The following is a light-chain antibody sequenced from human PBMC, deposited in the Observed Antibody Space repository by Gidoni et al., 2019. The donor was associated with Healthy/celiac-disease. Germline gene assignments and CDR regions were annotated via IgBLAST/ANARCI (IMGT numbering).Light chain of an antibody. J-gene: IGKJ3*01. CDR1: QSVSSY. CDR3: QQSSNWPPFT. V-gene: IGKV3-11*01. CDR2: DAS. Sequence: EIVLAQSPATLSLSPGERATLSCRASQSVSSYLAWYQQKPGQAPRLLIYDASNRATGIPARFDGSGSGTDFTLTISSLEPEDFAVYYCQQSSNWPPFTFGPGTKVEIK.